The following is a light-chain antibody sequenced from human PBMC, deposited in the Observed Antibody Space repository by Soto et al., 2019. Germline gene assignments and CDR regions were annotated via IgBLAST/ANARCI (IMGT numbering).Light chain of an antibody. Sequence: DIQMTQSPSSLSSSVGDRVTITCRASQTIITYLTWYQQKPGKAPKLLIYAASSLQSGVPSRFSGGGSATDFTLTISSLQPEDSATYYCQQSFSTTWTFGHGTKVEIK. V-gene: IGKV1-39*01. J-gene: IGKJ1*01. CDR3: QQSFSTTWT. CDR1: QTIITY. CDR2: AAS.